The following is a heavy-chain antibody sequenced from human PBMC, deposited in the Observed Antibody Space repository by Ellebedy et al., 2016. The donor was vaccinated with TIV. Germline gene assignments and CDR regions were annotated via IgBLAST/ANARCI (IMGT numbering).Heavy chain of an antibody. D-gene: IGHD6-13*01. CDR2: IRSKAYGGTT. Sequence: GGSLRLXXTASGLTFGDYAMSWVRQAPGKGLEWVSFIRSKAYGGTTEYAASVKGRFTISRDDSKSIAYLQMNSLKAEDTAVYYCTRDLTTLAAAGTGIYYYTMDVWGQGTTVTVSS. V-gene: IGHV3-49*04. J-gene: IGHJ6*02. CDR1: GLTFGDYA. CDR3: TRDLTTLAAAGTGIYYYTMDV.